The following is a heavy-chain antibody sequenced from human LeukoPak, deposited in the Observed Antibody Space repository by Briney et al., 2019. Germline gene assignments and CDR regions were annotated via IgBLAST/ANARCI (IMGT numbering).Heavy chain of an antibody. J-gene: IGHJ4*02. Sequence: SETLSLTCAVYGGSFSGYYWSWIRQPPGKGLEWIGYVFHTGSTNYNPSLKSRVTISVDTSKNQFSLKLSSVTAADTAVYYCARDRGSQPSIDYWGQGTLVTVSS. CDR3: ARDRGSQPSIDY. CDR2: VFHTGST. CDR1: GGSFSGYY. V-gene: IGHV4-59*01. D-gene: IGHD1-26*01.